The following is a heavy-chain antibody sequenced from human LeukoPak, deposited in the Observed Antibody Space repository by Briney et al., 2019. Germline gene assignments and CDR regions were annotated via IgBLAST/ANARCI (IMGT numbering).Heavy chain of an antibody. D-gene: IGHD3-16*01. V-gene: IGHV4-39*01. CDR1: GGSISSSNYY. Sequence: PSETLSLTCTVSGGSISSSNYYWGWIRQPPGKGLEWIGSLDYSGSTYYNPSLQSRVTRSVDTSENQFSLRLSSVTAADTAVYYCARSQDYYEFDYWGQGSLVTVSS. J-gene: IGHJ4*02. CDR3: ARSQDYYEFDY. CDR2: LDYSGST.